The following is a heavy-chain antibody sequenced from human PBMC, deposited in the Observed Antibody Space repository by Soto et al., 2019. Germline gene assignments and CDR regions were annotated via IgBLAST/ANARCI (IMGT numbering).Heavy chain of an antibody. CDR3: PRPLYPDSTWYYFDY. CDR1: GYTFRSYW. Sequence: GESLKISCKASGYTFRSYWIGWVRQMPGKGLEWMGIIFPNDSDTIYSPSFQGQVTISADKSINTAYLQWSSLQASDTAMYYCPRPLYPDSTWYYFDYWGQGTLVTVSS. V-gene: IGHV5-51*01. D-gene: IGHD2-8*01. J-gene: IGHJ4*02. CDR2: IFPNDSDT.